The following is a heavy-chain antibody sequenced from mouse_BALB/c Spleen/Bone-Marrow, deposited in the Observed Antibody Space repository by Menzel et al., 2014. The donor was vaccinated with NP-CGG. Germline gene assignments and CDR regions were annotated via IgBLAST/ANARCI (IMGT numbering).Heavy chain of an antibody. CDR1: GYTFTSYW. CDR3: TKEEYFDV. J-gene: IGHJ1*01. V-gene: IGHV1S22*01. Sequence: LQQSGSELVRPGASVKLSCKASGYTFTSYWMHWVKQRPGQGLEWIGNIYPGSGSTNYDEKFKSKATLTVDTSSSTAYMQLSSLTPEDSAVYYCTKEEYFDVWGAGTTVTVSS. CDR2: IYPGSGST.